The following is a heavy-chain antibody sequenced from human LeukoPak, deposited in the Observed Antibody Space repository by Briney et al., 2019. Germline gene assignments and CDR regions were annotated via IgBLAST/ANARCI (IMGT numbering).Heavy chain of an antibody. D-gene: IGHD2-2*01. Sequence: SETLSLTCTVSGGSISSYYWSWIRQPPGKGLGGVGDIYYSGSTNYNPSLKSRVTISVDTSKNQFSLKLSSVTAADTAVYYCARNGYQLMWASHDYYYYYVDVWGKGTTVTVSS. J-gene: IGHJ6*03. V-gene: IGHV4-59*01. CDR2: IYYSGST. CDR3: ARNGYQLMWASHDYYYYYVDV. CDR1: GGSISSYY.